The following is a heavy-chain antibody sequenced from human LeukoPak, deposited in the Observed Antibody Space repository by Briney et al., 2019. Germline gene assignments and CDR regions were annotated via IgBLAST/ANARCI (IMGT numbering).Heavy chain of an antibody. V-gene: IGHV3-64D*09. CDR1: GFTLRTYS. Sequence: PGGSLRLSCSASGFTLRTYSMHWVRQAPGKGLQYVSSISIDGTGTYYADSVKGRFTISRDNSKNTLYLQMSSLRAEDTAVYYCVRLSSGYYCDYWGQGTLVTVSS. D-gene: IGHD3-22*01. CDR3: VRLSSGYYCDY. J-gene: IGHJ4*02. CDR2: ISIDGTGT.